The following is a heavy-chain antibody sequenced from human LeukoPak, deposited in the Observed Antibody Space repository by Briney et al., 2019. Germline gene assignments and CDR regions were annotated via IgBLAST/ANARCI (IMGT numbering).Heavy chain of an antibody. CDR1: GYTSTDYY. D-gene: IGHD1-1*01. CDR2: ISPNSGET. Sequence: ASVKVSCKASGYTSTDYYMHWVRQAPGQGLEWMGWISPNSGETSYAQKFQGRVTMTRDTSIRTVYMEVNSLRPDDTAVFYCARDGNFDYWGQGTLVTVSS. CDR3: ARDGNFDY. V-gene: IGHV1-2*02. J-gene: IGHJ4*02.